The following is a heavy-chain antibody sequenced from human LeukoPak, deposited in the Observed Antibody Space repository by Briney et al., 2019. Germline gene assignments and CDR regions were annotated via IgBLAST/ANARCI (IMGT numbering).Heavy chain of an antibody. CDR1: GYSFTSYW. CDR2: IYPGDSDT. D-gene: IGHD5-18*01. CDR3: ARWLAPTAMVGAGYFDY. V-gene: IGHV5-51*01. J-gene: IGHJ4*02. Sequence: GESLKISCKGSGYSFTSYWIGWVRQMPGKGLEWMGIIYPGDSDTRYSPSFQGQVTISADKSISTAYLQWSSLKASDTAMYYCARWLAPTAMVGAGYFDYWGQGTLVTVSS.